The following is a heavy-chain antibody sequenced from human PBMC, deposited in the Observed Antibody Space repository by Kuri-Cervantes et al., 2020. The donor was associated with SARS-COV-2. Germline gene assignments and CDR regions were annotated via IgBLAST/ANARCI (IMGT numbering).Heavy chain of an antibody. CDR3: ARNIGSGKDIYYYYMDV. D-gene: IGHD2-15*01. J-gene: IGHJ6*03. CDR2: INWNGGST. Sequence: GESLKISCAASGFTFDDYGMSWVRQAPGKGLEWVSGINWNGGSTGYADSVKGRFTISRDNAKNSLYLQMNSLRAEDTAVYYCARNIGSGKDIYYYYMDVWGKGTTVTVSS. V-gene: IGHV3-20*04. CDR1: GFTFDDYG.